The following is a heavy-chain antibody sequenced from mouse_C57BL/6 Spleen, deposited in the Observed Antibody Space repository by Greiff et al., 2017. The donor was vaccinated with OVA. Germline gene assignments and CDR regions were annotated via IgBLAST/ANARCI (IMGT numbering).Heavy chain of an antibody. CDR2: IYPGDGDT. Sequence: QVQLQQSGPELVKPGASVKISCKASGYAFSSSWMNWVKQRPGKGLESIGRIYPGDGDTNYNGKFKGKATLTADKSSSTAYMQLSSLTSEDSAVYFCARMWDLYAVDYWGQGTSVTVAS. D-gene: IGHD4-1*01. CDR3: ARMWDLYAVDY. J-gene: IGHJ4*01. CDR1: GYAFSSSW. V-gene: IGHV1-82*01.